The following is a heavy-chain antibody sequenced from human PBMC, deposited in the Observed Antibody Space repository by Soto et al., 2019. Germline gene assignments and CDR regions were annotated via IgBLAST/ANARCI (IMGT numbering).Heavy chain of an antibody. Sequence: ASVKVSCKASGYSFTRYGIGWARQAPGQGLEWMGWINAYNGNTNYAQNLQGRLTLTTDTSTTTAYMELRSLRSNDTAIYYCAMVDVYVTPSPQDVWGQGTTVTSP. CDR1: GYSFTRYG. CDR2: INAYNGNT. V-gene: IGHV1-18*01. J-gene: IGHJ6*02. CDR3: AMVDVYVTPSPQDV. D-gene: IGHD3-16*01.